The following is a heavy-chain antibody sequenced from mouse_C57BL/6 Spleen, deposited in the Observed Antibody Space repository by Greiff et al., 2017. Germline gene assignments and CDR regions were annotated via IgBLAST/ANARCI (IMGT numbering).Heavy chain of an antibody. CDR3: ARNWDVGFAY. CDR1: GYTFTSYW. CDR2: IHPNSGST. Sequence: VQLQQPGAELVKPGASVKLSCKASGYTFTSYWMHWVKQRPGQGLEWIGMIHPNSGSTNYNEKFKSKATLTVDKSSSTASMQLSSLTSEDSAVYYCARNWDVGFAYWGQGTLVTVSA. D-gene: IGHD4-1*01. J-gene: IGHJ3*01. V-gene: IGHV1-64*01.